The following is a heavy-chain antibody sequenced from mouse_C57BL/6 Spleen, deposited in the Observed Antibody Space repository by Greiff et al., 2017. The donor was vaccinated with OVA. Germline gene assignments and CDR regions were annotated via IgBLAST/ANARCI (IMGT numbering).Heavy chain of an antibody. CDR2: ISSGSSTI. V-gene: IGHV5-17*01. CDR1: GFTFSDYG. CDR3: SNDGYYTWFAY. D-gene: IGHD2-3*01. Sequence: DVKLQESGGGLVKPGGSMKLSCAASGFTFSDYGMHWVRQAPEKGLEWVAYISSGSSTIYYADTVKGRFTISRDNAKNTLFLQMTSLRSEDTAIYYCSNDGYYTWFAYWGQGTLVTVSA. J-gene: IGHJ3*01.